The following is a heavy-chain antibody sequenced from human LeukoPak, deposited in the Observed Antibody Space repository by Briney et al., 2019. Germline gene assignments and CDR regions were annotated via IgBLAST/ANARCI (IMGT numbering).Heavy chain of an antibody. CDR2: IWYDGSNK. V-gene: IGHV3-33*08. CDR3: ARGLRGDAFDI. CDR1: GFTFSSYW. J-gene: IGHJ3*02. D-gene: IGHD5-12*01. Sequence: GGSLRLSCAASGFTFSSYWMHWVRQAPGKGLEWVAVIWYDGSNKYYADSVKGRFTISRDNSKNTLYLQMNSLRAEDTAVYYCARGLRGDAFDIWGQGTMVTVSS.